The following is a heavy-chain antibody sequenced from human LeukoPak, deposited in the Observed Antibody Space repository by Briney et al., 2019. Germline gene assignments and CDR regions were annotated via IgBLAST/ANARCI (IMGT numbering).Heavy chain of an antibody. D-gene: IGHD6-19*01. CDR2: IDYDGGSG. Sequence: GGALRLSCTGSGFTLSSYEMSWLRQAPGKGVEGVSSIDYDGGSGHYADSVKRRLTLSRDNSNTTLFLHLNSLRGEDTAVYYCTRNSGWYGLSWGEGTLVTVSS. V-gene: IGHV3-23*01. J-gene: IGHJ1*01. CDR3: TRNSGWYGLS. CDR1: GFTLSSYE.